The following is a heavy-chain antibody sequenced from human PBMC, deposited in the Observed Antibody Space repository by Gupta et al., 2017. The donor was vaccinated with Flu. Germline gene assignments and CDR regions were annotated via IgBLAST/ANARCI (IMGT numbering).Heavy chain of an antibody. CDR3: ARRYGSTLWDFDP. Sequence: GMHWVRQAPGKGLEWVAVMSYDGSNKYYADSVKGRFTISRDNSKNTLDLQMNSLRAEDTAVYYCARRYGSTLWDFDPWAREPWSPSTQ. CDR2: MSYDGSNK. CDR1: G. J-gene: IGHJ5*02. D-gene: IGHD6-13*01. V-gene: IGHV3-30*03.